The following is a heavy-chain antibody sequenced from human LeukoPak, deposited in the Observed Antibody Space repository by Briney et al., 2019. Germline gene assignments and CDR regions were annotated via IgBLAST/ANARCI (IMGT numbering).Heavy chain of an antibody. D-gene: IGHD3-3*01. CDR1: GGSISSGSYY. V-gene: IGHV4-61*02. J-gene: IGHJ3*02. CDR2: IYTSGST. CDR3: ARATYYDFWSGYYTDFGAFDI. Sequence: SETLSLTCTVSGGSISSGSYYWRWIRQPAGKGLEWIGRIYTSGSTNYNPSLKSRVTISVDTSKHQFSLKLSSVTAADTAVYYCARATYYDFWSGYYTDFGAFDIWGQGTMVTVSS.